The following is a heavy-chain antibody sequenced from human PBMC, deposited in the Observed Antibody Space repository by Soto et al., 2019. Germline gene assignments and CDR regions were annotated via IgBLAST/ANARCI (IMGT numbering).Heavy chain of an antibody. CDR1: GFTFSSYS. CDR2: ISSGSSTK. Sequence: LRLSCAASGFTFSSYSMNWVRQTPGKGLEWVSYISSGSSTKYYADSVRGRFTISRDNDKNSLYLQMNSLRDEDTAVYYCARRGIAVAGLDYWGQGTLVTVSS. D-gene: IGHD6-19*01. J-gene: IGHJ4*02. CDR3: ARRGIAVAGLDY. V-gene: IGHV3-48*02.